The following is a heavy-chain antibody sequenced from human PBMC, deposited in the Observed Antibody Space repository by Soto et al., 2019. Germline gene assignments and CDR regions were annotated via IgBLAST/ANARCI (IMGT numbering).Heavy chain of an antibody. Sequence: ASVKVSCKVSGYTLSELSMHWVRQAPGKGLEWMGGFDPENIETIYAQKFQGRVTMTEDTSTDTAYMELSSLRPEDTAVYYCATEGLFNNWFDPWGQGTRVTVSS. CDR3: ATEGLFNNWFDP. CDR2: FDPENIET. J-gene: IGHJ5*02. CDR1: GYTLSELS. V-gene: IGHV1-24*01.